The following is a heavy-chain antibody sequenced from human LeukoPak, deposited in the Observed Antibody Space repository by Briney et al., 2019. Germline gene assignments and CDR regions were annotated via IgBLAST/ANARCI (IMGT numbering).Heavy chain of an antibody. V-gene: IGHV3-66*01. CDR2: IYSDGST. CDR3: ARGRSGCSCDC. D-gene: IGHD6-25*01. CDR1: GFTFTSTP. Sequence: GGSLRLSCVASGFTFTSTPIKWVRQSPGKGLEWLSVIYSDGSTDYADSVKGRFTISRDNSKNTLYLQMNSLRAEDTAVYYCARGRSGCSCDCCGQGSLVTVSS. J-gene: IGHJ4*02.